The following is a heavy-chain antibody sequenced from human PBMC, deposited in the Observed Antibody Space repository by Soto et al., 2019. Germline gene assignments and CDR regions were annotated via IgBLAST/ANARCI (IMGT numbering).Heavy chain of an antibody. CDR2: ITNGGGST. V-gene: IGHV3-23*01. D-gene: IGHD2-15*01. Sequence: EVQLLESGGGLVQPGGSLRLSCAASGFAFSSYAMSWVRQAPGKGLEWVSAITNGGGSTYSAESVKGRFTISRDNSKNPLYLQMTSLRVEDTAVYYCAKSPNPSSLGWFDPWGQGTLVTVSS. CDR1: GFAFSSYA. CDR3: AKSPNPSSLGWFDP. J-gene: IGHJ5*02.